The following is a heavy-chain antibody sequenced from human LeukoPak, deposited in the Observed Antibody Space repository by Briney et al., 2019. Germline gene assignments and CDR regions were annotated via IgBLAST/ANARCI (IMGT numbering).Heavy chain of an antibody. CDR3: ARDWRAYHYYFMDV. CDR1: GGSISSSNYY. Sequence: SGTLSLTCTVSGGSISSSNYYRGWIRQPPGKGLEWIGSIYYSGSTYYNPSLRSRVTISADTSKNQLSLKLSSVTAADTAVYYCARDWRAYHYYFMDVWGKGTTVTVSS. J-gene: IGHJ6*03. V-gene: IGHV4-39*07. CDR2: IYYSGST.